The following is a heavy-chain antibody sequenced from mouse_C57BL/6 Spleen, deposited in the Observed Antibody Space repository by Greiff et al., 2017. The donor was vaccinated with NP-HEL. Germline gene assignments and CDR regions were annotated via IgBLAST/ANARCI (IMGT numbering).Heavy chain of an antibody. D-gene: IGHD2-4*01. V-gene: IGHV1-52*01. CDR2: IDPSDSET. CDR1: GYTFTSYW. J-gene: IGHJ3*01. Sequence: QVQLQQPGAELVRPGSSVKLSCKASGYTFTSYWMHWVKQRPIQGLEWIGNIDPSDSETHYNQKFKDKATLTVDKSASTAYMQLSSLTSEDSAVYYCASLLHDYDGGWFAYWGQGTLVTVSA. CDR3: ASLLHDYDGGWFAY.